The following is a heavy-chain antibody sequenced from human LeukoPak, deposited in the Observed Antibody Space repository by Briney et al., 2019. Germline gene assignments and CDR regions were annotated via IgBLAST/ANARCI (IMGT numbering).Heavy chain of an antibody. V-gene: IGHV3-23*01. CDR1: GFTFSSFA. J-gene: IGHJ4*02. Sequence: GGFLGLSCVVSGFTFSSFAMSWVRQAPGKGLEWVSDISSSGANTFYAGSVKGRFGISRDKSKKTLYLQMNSLRVEDTAIYYCAKRGYFDYYIDSWGQGTLVTVSS. CDR2: ISSSGANT. CDR3: AKRGYFDYYIDS. D-gene: IGHD3-9*01.